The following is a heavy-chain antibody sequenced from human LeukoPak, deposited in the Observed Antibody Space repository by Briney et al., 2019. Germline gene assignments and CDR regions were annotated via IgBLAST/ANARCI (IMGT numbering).Heavy chain of an antibody. Sequence: SVKVSCKPSGGTFSSYAISWVRQAPGQGLEWMGGIIPIFGTANYAQKFQGRVTITADESTSTAYMELSSLRSEDTAVYYCAREWPSGVVISSDYYYGMDVWGQGTTVTVSS. J-gene: IGHJ6*02. CDR2: IIPIFGTA. D-gene: IGHD3-3*01. V-gene: IGHV1-69*13. CDR1: GGTFSSYA. CDR3: AREWPSGVVISSDYYYGMDV.